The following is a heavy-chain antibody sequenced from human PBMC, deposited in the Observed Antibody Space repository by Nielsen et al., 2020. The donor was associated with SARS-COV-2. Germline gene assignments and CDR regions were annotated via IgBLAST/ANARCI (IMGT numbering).Heavy chain of an antibody. D-gene: IGHD6-25*01. CDR2: ITLSGSYI. CDR1: GFTFRSYS. Sequence: GESLKISCAASGFTFRSYSMHWVRQAPGQGLEWVASITLSGSYIYYSDSVTGRFTVSRDNAENSLYLQMNSLRDEDTAVYYCARDQDGGAATSNWYFDLWGRGTLVIVSS. J-gene: IGHJ2*01. CDR3: ARDQDGGAATSNWYFDL. V-gene: IGHV3-21*01.